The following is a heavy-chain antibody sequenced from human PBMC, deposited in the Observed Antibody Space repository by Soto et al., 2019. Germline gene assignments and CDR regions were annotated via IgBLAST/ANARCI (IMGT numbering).Heavy chain of an antibody. V-gene: IGHV4-59*08. D-gene: IGHD2-21*02. CDR2: VYYNGAT. Sequence: SETLSLTCAVSGGSISSYYWNWIRQPPGKGLEWIGFVYYNGATKYNPSLKSRVTISVDTSKNQFSLNVTSVTAADTAVYYCAIVTCDSFQGCFDYWGQGSLVTVSS. CDR1: GGSISSYY. CDR3: AIVTCDSFQGCFDY. J-gene: IGHJ4*02.